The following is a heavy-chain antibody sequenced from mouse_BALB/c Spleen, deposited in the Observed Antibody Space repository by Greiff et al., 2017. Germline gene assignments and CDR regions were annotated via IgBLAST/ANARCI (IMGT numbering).Heavy chain of an antibody. CDR1: GYTFTSYW. J-gene: IGHJ4*01. V-gene: IGHV1-69*02. D-gene: IGHD3-1*01. CDR3: TRVGGRSYAMDY. CDR2: IYPSDSYT. Sequence: QVQLQQPGAELVRPGASVKLSCKASGYTFTSYWINWVKQRPGQGLEWIGNIYPSDSYTNYNQKFKDKATLTVDKSSSTAYMQLSSPTSEDSAVYYCTRVGGRSYAMDYWGQGTSVTVSS.